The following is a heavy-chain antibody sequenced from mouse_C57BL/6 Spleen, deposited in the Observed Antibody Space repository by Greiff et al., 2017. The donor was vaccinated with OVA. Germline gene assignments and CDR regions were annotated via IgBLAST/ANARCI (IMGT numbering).Heavy chain of an antibody. J-gene: IGHJ3*01. CDR2: IYPGDGDT. Sequence: VKLQESGAELVKPGASVKISCKASGYAFSSYWMNWVKQRPGKGLEWIGQIYPGDGDTNYNGKFKGKATLTADKSSSTAYMQLSSLTSEDSAVYFCARLGDYDGFAYWGQGTLVTVSA. V-gene: IGHV1-80*01. CDR3: ARLGDYDGFAY. CDR1: GYAFSSYW. D-gene: IGHD2-4*01.